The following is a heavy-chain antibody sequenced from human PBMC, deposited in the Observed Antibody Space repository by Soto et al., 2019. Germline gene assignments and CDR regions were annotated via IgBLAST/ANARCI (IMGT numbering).Heavy chain of an antibody. CDR3: ARRTINSCSGSYSDRYYYGMDV. J-gene: IGHJ6*02. V-gene: IGHV4-39*01. CDR1: GGSISSSSYY. CDR2: IYYSGST. D-gene: IGHD3-10*02. Sequence: SETMSLTCTVSGGSISSSSYYWGWIRQPPGQGLEWIGSIYYSGSTDYNPSLKSRVTISVDTSKNQFSLKLSSVTAADTAVYYGARRTINSCSGSYSDRYYYGMDVWGQGTTVTVSS.